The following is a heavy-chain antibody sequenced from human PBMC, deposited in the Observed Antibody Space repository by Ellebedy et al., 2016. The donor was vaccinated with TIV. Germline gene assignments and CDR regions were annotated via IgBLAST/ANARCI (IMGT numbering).Heavy chain of an antibody. CDR2: IRNDGNNA. D-gene: IGHD3-10*01. V-gene: IGHV3-33*01. CDR1: GFTFSSYG. CDR3: ARWYGSGTYYLDP. Sequence: PGGSLRLSCAASGFTFSSYGMHWVRQAPGKGLEWVAAIRNDGNNAYYADSVKGRFTISKENSKNTLYLRMNSLRAEDTALYYCARWYGSGTYYLDPWGQGTLVTVSS. J-gene: IGHJ5*01.